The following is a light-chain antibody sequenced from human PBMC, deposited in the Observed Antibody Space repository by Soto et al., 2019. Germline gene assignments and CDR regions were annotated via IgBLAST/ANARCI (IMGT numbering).Light chain of an antibody. CDR2: KPS. CDR3: QDYNSYSES. CDR1: QTISSW. Sequence: DIQMTQSPSTLSGSVGDRVTITCRASQTISSWLAWYQQKPGKAPKLLIYKPSTLKSGVPSRFSGSGSGTEFTLTISSLQPDYFATYYCQDYNSYSESFGQATKVELK. V-gene: IGKV1-5*03. J-gene: IGKJ1*01.